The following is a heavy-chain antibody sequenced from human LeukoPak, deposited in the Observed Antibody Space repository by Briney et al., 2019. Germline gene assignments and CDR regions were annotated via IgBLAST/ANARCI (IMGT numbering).Heavy chain of an antibody. CDR1: GGSISSRSYY. Sequence: PSETLSLTCTVSGGSISSRSYYWGWIRQPPGKGLQWIGSIYYSGSTYYNPSLKSRVTISVDTSKNQFSLKLSSVTAADTAVYYCARQGFDYGEIFDYWGQGTLVTVSS. V-gene: IGHV4-39*01. J-gene: IGHJ4*02. CDR2: IYYSGST. CDR3: ARQGFDYGEIFDY. D-gene: IGHD4-17*01.